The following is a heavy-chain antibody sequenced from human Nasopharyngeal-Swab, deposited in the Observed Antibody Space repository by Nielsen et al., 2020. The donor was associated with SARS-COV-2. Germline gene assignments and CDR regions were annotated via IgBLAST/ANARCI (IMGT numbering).Heavy chain of an antibody. CDR2: INPSGGST. CDR3: AREIVGADQQNNWFDP. CDR1: GHTFTSYY. J-gene: IGHJ5*02. D-gene: IGHD1-26*01. V-gene: IGHV1-46*01. Sequence: ASVKVSCKASGHTFTSYYMHWVRQAPGQGLEWMGIINPSGGSTSYAQKFQGRVTMTRDTSTSTVYMELSSLRSEDTAVYYCAREIVGADQQNNWFDPWGQGTLVTVSS.